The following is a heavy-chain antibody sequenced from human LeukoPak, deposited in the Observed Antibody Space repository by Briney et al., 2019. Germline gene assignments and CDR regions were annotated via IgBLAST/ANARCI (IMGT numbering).Heavy chain of an antibody. CDR1: GFSLDDYA. CDR2: ISRDGDST. Sequence: QPGGSLRLSCAASGFSLDDYAMHWVRQAPGKGLGWVSLISRDGDSTYYADSVKGRFTISRDNSKNSLYLQMNSLRAEDTAFYYCAKNMVREGLYYFDYWGQGTLVTVSS. V-gene: IGHV3-43D*03. CDR3: AKNMVREGLYYFDY. J-gene: IGHJ4*02. D-gene: IGHD3-10*01.